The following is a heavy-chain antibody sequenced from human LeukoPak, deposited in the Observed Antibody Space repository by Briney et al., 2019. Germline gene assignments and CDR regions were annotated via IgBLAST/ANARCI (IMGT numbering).Heavy chain of an antibody. CDR1: GFTFSSYA. J-gene: IGHJ6*03. D-gene: IGHD6-13*01. CDR2: ISGSGGST. Sequence: GGSLRLSCAASGFTFSSYAMSWVRQAPGKGLEWVSAISGSGGSTYYADSVKGRFTISRDNSQNTLYLQMNSLRAEDTAVYYCAKLSGSSWYYYYYYMDVWGKGTTVTVSS. CDR3: AKLSGSSWYYYYYYMDV. V-gene: IGHV3-23*01.